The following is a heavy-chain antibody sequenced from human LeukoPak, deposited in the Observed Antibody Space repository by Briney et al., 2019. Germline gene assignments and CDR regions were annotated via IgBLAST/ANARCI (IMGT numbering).Heavy chain of an antibody. V-gene: IGHV3-23*01. Sequence: PGGSLRLSCAASGFTFSSYWMSWVRQAPGKGLEWVSSISGTVVATYYADSVKGRFTISRDNSKNTLYLQMNSLRAEDTAVYYCAKRRWVRAVTRNNDAFDMWGQGTMVTVSS. CDR1: GFTFSSYW. CDR2: ISGTVVAT. J-gene: IGHJ3*02. D-gene: IGHD3-10*01. CDR3: AKRRWVRAVTRNNDAFDM.